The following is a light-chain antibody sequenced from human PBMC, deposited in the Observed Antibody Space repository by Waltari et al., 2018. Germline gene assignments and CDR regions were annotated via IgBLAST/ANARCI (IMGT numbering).Light chain of an antibody. V-gene: IGLV3-19*01. Sequence: SSELTQGPDVSVALGQTVKITCQGDSLRTSYANWYQVKPGQAPVLVLFGKEKRPSGIPDRISGYSSGTTSSLTITGAQAEDEADYYCHSRKGRDNQVVFGGGTKLTVL. CDR2: GKE. CDR1: SLRTSY. J-gene: IGLJ3*02. CDR3: HSRKGRDNQVV.